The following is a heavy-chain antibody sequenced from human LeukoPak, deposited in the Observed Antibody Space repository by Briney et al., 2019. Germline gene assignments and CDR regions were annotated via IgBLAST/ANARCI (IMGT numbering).Heavy chain of an antibody. Sequence: SGGSLRLSCAASGFTFSSYAMHWVRQAPGKGLEWVAVISYDGSIEYYADSVKGRFIISRDNSKNTLYLQMNSLRAEDTAVYYCAKLPGESGSYYRNWFDPWGQGTLVTVSS. J-gene: IGHJ5*02. CDR1: GFTFSSYA. D-gene: IGHD3-10*01. CDR3: AKLPGESGSYYRNWFDP. V-gene: IGHV3-30*04. CDR2: ISYDGSIE.